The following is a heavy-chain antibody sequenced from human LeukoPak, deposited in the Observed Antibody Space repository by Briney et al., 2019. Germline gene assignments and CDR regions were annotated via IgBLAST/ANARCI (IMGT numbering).Heavy chain of an antibody. D-gene: IGHD1-26*01. Sequence: PSETLSLTCTVSGGSISNFYWSWIRQPPGKGLEWIGFIYYSGSTDYNPSLKSRVTISVDTSENQFSLKLYSVTAADTAVYYCARGGSNPRDTVDIWGQGTMVTVSS. CDR2: IYYSGST. CDR1: GGSISNFY. V-gene: IGHV4-59*01. CDR3: ARGGSNPRDTVDI. J-gene: IGHJ3*02.